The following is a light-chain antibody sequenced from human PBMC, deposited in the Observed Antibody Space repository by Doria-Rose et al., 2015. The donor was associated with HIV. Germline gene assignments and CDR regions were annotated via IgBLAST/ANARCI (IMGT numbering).Light chain of an antibody. CDR2: AAS. CDR1: QTVSTY. J-gene: IGKJ1*01. CDR3: QQTYSSPQWT. Sequence: DIRMTQSPSSLSASIVDRVTITCRASQTVSTYLNWFQQEPGKAPKLLIYAASRLQSGVPSRFSGSGSGTDFTLTISGLQPGDFATYYCQQTYSSPQWTGGQGNKVEMK. V-gene: IGKV1-39*01.